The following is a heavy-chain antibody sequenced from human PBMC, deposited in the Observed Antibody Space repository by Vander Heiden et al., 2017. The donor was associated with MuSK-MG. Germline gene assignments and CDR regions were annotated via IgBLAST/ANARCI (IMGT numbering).Heavy chain of an antibody. CDR2: ISYDEIRK. V-gene: IGHV3-30*04. Sequence: QVQLVASGGGVVQPGRSLRLSCAASGFAFSNHAMHWVRQAPGKGLEWVTFISYDEIRKYYADSVKGRFTIARDNSKNALYLQMNSLRVEDTAVYYCARDLTNFYTMDVWGQGTTVTVSS. J-gene: IGHJ6*02. D-gene: IGHD3-9*01. CDR3: ARDLTNFYTMDV. CDR1: GFAFSNHA.